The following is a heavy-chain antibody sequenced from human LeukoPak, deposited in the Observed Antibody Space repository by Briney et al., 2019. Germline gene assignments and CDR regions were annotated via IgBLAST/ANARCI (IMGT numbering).Heavy chain of an antibody. CDR1: GFNFSSYW. CDR3: ARGSSTWHDY. Sequence: GGSLRLSCAASGFNFSSYWMHWARQAPGKGLVWVSRINSDVSSTTVKGRFTISRDNAKNTLYLQMNSLRAEDTAVYYCARGSSTWHDYWGQGTLVTVSS. J-gene: IGHJ4*02. CDR2: INSDVSST. D-gene: IGHD6-13*01. V-gene: IGHV3-74*01.